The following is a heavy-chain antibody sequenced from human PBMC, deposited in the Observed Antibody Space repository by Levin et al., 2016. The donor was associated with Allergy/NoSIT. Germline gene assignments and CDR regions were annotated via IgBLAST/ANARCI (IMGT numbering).Heavy chain of an antibody. D-gene: IGHD1-26*01. CDR1: GFTFSSYS. Sequence: GESLKISCAASGFTFSSYSMNWVRQAPGKGLEWVSSISSSSSYIYYADSVKGRFTISRDNSKNTVYLQMNSLRAEDTAVYYCARVWELAFDYWGPGNPGHRLL. CDR2: ISSSSSYI. J-gene: IGHJ4*02. CDR3: ARVWELAFDY. V-gene: IGHV3-21*04.